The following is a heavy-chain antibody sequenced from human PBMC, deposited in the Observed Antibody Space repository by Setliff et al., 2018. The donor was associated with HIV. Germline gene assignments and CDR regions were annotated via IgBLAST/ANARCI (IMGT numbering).Heavy chain of an antibody. Sequence: SETLSLTCTVYGGSISSSGNYWTWIRQRPGKGLEWIGYIYYTGSTYSHPSLKSRVLISVDTSNNLFSLNLRSVTAADPAVYYCARDLSPYGSGDPHYYYGMDVWGQGTTVTVSS. V-gene: IGHV4-31*03. CDR2: IYYTGST. CDR1: GGSISSSGNY. J-gene: IGHJ6*02. D-gene: IGHD3-10*01. CDR3: ARDLSPYGSGDPHYYYGMDV.